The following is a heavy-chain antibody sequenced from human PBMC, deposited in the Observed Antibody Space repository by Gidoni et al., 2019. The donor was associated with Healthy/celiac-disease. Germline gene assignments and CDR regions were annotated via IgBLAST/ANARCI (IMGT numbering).Heavy chain of an antibody. Sequence: EVQLVESGGVVVQPGGSLRLSCAGSGLTFDAYAMHWVRQAPGKGLEWVSLISWDGGSTYYADSVKGRFTISRDNSKNSLYLQMNSLRAEDTALYYCAKDMGASSSWYGFDYWGQGTLVTVSS. J-gene: IGHJ4*02. CDR3: AKDMGASSSWYGFDY. D-gene: IGHD6-13*01. CDR2: ISWDGGST. CDR1: GLTFDAYA. V-gene: IGHV3-43D*03.